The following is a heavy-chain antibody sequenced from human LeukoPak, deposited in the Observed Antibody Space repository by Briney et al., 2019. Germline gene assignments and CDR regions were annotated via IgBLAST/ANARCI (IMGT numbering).Heavy chain of an antibody. CDR1: GGSISSYC. V-gene: IGHV4-59*01. CDR2: ISYSGTT. J-gene: IGHJ4*02. CDR3: ARGDDYKSTLFDY. D-gene: IGHD5-12*01. Sequence: SETLSLTGTVSGGSISSYCWNWIRQPPGKGLEWIGYISYSGTTNYNPSLKSRVTISVDTSKKQLSLKLTSATAADTAVYYCARGDDYKSTLFDYWGQGTLVTVSS.